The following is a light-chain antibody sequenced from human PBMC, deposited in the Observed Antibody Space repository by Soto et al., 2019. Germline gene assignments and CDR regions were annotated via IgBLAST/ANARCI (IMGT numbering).Light chain of an antibody. J-gene: IGKJ1*01. CDR2: GAS. CDR3: QQYVTSPWT. V-gene: IGKV3-20*01. CDR1: LSVSSNY. Sequence: ENVLTQSPGTLSLSPGERATLSCRASLSVSSNYLAWYQQKPGQAPRLLIYGASSRATGIPDRFSGGGSGTDFTLTISRVEPEDFAVYYCQQYVTSPWTFGQGTKVEIK.